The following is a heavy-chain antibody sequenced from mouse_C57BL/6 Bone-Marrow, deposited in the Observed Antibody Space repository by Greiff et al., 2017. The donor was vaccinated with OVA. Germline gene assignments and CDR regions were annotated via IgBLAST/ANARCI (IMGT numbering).Heavy chain of an antibody. D-gene: IGHD2-1*01. J-gene: IGHJ4*01. CDR2: IDPSDSYT. CDR1: GYTFTSYW. Sequence: QVQLQQPGAELVMPGASVKLSCKASGYTFTSYWMHWVKQRPGQGLEWIGEIDPSDSYTNYNQKFKGKSTLTVDKSSSTAYMQLSSLTSEDSAVYYCARNGGDGNYEDYYAMDYWGQGTSVTVSS. CDR3: ARNGGDGNYEDYYAMDY. V-gene: IGHV1-69*01.